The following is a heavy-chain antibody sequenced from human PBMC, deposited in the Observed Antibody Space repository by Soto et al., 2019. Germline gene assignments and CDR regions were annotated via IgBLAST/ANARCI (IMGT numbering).Heavy chain of an antibody. Sequence: SETLSLTCTVSGGSISSSSYYWGWIRQPPGKGLEWIGSIYYSGSTYYNPSLKTRVTISVDTSKNQFSLNLSSVTAADTAVYYCARLKRRITIFGVVRTRPYDAFDLWGQGTMVTVSS. V-gene: IGHV4-39*01. CDR1: GGSISSSSYY. J-gene: IGHJ3*01. CDR3: ARLKRRITIFGVVRTRPYDAFDL. D-gene: IGHD3-3*01. CDR2: IYYSGST.